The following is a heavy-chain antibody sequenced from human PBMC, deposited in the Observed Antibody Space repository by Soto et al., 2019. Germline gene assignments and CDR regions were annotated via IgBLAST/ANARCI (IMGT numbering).Heavy chain of an antibody. V-gene: IGHV4-61*08. CDR3: ARDSVPDGDVESYYYYGMDV. D-gene: IGHD4-17*01. CDR2: IYYSGST. CDR1: GGSINSGAYY. J-gene: IGHJ6*02. Sequence: SETLSLTCTVSGGSINSGAYYWSWIRQHPGKGLEWVGYIYYSGSTNYNPSRTSRVTISVDTSKNQFSLKLSSVTAADTAVYYCARDSVPDGDVESYYYYGMDVWGQGTTV.